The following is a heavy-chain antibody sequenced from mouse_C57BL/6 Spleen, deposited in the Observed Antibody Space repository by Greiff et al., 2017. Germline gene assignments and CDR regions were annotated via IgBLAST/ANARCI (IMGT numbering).Heavy chain of an antibody. J-gene: IGHJ3*01. CDR1: GFTFSDYG. V-gene: IGHV5-17*01. CDR3: ARHDGYFLFAY. CDR2: ISSGSSTI. Sequence: EVQRVESGGGLVKPGGSLKLSCAASGFTFSDYGMHWVRQAPEKGLEWVAYISSGSSTIYYADTVKGRFTISRDNAKNTLFLQMTSLRSEDTAMYYCARHDGYFLFAYWGQGTLVTVSA. D-gene: IGHD2-3*01.